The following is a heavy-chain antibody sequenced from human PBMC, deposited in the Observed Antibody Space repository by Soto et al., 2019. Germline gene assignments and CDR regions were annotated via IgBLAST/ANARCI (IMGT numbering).Heavy chain of an antibody. CDR2: IYYSGST. D-gene: IGHD3-22*01. J-gene: IGHJ5*02. V-gene: IGHV4-61*01. CDR3: ARGTYYYDSSGYFSGWFDP. Sequence: ASETLSLTCTVSGGSVSSGSYYWSWIRQPPGKGLEWIGYIYYSGSTNYNPSLKSRATISVDTSKNQFSLKLSSVTAADTAVYYCARGTYYYDSSGYFSGWFDPWGQGTLVTVS. CDR1: GGSVSSGSYY.